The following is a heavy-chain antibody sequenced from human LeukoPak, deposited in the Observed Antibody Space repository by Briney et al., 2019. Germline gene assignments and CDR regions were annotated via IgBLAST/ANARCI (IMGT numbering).Heavy chain of an antibody. CDR2: IHDSGST. CDR3: ARLDAAAGRYLQFFY. D-gene: IGHD5-24*01. V-gene: IGHV4-59*08. Sequence: SETLSLTCTVSGGSISNYYWSWIRQSPEKGLEWIGYIHDSGSTNYNPSLKSQVTISVDTSKNQFSLKLSSVTAADTAAYYCARLDAAAGRYLQFFYWGQGTLVTVSS. CDR1: GGSISNYY. J-gene: IGHJ4*02.